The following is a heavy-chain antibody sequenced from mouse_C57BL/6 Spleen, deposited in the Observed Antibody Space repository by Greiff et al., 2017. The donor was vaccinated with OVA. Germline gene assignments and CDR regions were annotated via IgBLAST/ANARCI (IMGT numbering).Heavy chain of an antibody. CDR1: GFTFSSYG. D-gene: IGHD2-4*01. Sequence: VQLQQSGGDLVKPGGSLKLSCAASGFTFSSYGMSWVRQTPDKRLEWVATISSGGSYTYYPDSVKGRFTISRDNAKNTLYLQMSSLKSEDTAMYYCARHPYDYTSYWYFDVWGTGTTVTVSS. CDR3: ARHPYDYTSYWYFDV. V-gene: IGHV5-6*01. CDR2: ISSGGSYT. J-gene: IGHJ1*03.